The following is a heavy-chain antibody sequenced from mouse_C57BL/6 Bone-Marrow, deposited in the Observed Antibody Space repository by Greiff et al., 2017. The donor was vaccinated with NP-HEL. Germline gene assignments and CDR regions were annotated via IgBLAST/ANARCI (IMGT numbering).Heavy chain of an antibody. CDR2: IDPETGGT. V-gene: IGHV1-15*01. CDR3: KRVYYGSSHWYFDV. J-gene: IGHJ1*03. CDR1: GYTFTDYE. D-gene: IGHD1-1*01. Sequence: QVQLQQSGAELVRPGASVTLSCKASGYTFTDYEMHWVKQTPVHGLEWIGAIDPETGGTAYNQKFKGKAILTADKSSSTAYMELRSLTSEDSAVYDCKRVYYGSSHWYFDVWGTGTTVTVSS.